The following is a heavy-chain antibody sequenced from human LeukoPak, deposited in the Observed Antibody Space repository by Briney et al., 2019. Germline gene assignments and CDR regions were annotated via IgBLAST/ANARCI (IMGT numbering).Heavy chain of an antibody. D-gene: IGHD3-3*01. CDR2: INHSGST. CDR1: GGSFSGYY. CDR3: ARGAKYDFWSGYYPGDYGMDV. J-gene: IGHJ6*02. V-gene: IGHV4-34*01. Sequence: SETLSPTCAVYGGSFSGYYWSWIRQPPGKGLEWIGEINHSGSTNYNPSLKSRVTISVDTSKNQFSLKLSSVTAADTAVYYCARGAKYDFWSGYYPGDYGMDVWGQGTTVTVSS.